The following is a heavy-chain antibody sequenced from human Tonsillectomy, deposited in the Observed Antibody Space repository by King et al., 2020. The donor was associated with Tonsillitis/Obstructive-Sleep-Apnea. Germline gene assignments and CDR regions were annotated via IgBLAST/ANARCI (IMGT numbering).Heavy chain of an antibody. V-gene: IGHV1-18*01. D-gene: IGHD4-17*01. CDR1: GYTFTSYD. Sequence: QLVQSGAEVKKPGASVKVSCKASGYTFTSYDISWVRQAPGQGLEWMGWISAYNGNTNYAQKLQGRVTMTTDTSTSTAYMELRSLRSDDTAVYYCASSHGDYVPGSFDYWGQGTLVTVSS. CDR2: ISAYNGNT. J-gene: IGHJ4*02. CDR3: ASSHGDYVPGSFDY.